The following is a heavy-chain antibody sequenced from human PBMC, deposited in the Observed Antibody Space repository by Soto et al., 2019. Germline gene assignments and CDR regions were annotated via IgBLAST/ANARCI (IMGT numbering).Heavy chain of an antibody. J-gene: IGHJ4*02. CDR2: ISYDGSNT. D-gene: IGHD2-2*01. CDR1: GFTFSTHA. CDR3: ARDQGRSITCQLDY. V-gene: IGHV3-30-3*01. Sequence: QVQLVESGGGVVQPGRSLRLSCAVSGFTFSTHAMHWVRQAPGKGLEWVAVISYDGSNTYYADSVKGRFTISRDNMLYLQMNSLRAEDTAVYYCARDQGRSITCQLDYWGQGTLVTVSS.